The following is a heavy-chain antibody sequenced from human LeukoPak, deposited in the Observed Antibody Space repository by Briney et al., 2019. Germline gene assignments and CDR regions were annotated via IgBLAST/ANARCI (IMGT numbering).Heavy chain of an antibody. D-gene: IGHD6-19*01. CDR1: GYTFTSYD. V-gene: IGHV1-8*01. J-gene: IGHJ4*01. Sequence: ASVKVSCKASGYTFTSYDINWVRQATGQGLEWMGWMNPNSGNTGYAQKFQGRVTMTRNTSISTAYMELSSLRSEDTAVYYCARVVRSGWYGGAIPFDYWGQEPWSPSPQ. CDR2: MNPNSGNT. CDR3: ARVVRSGWYGGAIPFDY.